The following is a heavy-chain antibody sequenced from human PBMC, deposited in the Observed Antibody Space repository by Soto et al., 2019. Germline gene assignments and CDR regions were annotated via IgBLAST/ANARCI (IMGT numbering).Heavy chain of an antibody. D-gene: IGHD2-15*01. CDR2: IIPIFETA. CDR3: ARDLEVVVLGVDHYYYYGMDV. CDR1: GGTFSSFA. J-gene: IGHJ6*02. V-gene: IGHV1-69*13. Sequence: SVKVSCKTSGGTFSSFAISWVRQAPGQGLEWMGGIIPIFETANYAQKFQGRVTITADEITGTAYMELRSLRSEDTGVYYCARDLEVVVLGVDHYYYYGMDVWGQGTTVTSP.